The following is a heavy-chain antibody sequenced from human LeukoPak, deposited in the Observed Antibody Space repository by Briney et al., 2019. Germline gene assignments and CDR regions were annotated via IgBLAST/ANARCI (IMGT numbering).Heavy chain of an antibody. J-gene: IGHJ4*02. CDR3: ARDLRLDYVWGSYRFDY. Sequence: GASVKVSCKASGYAFTGYYIHWVRQAPGQGLEWMGWINPNSGGTKYAQKFQGRVTMTRDTSISTAYMELSRLRSDDTAVYYCARDLRLDYVWGSYRFDYWGQGTLVTVSS. D-gene: IGHD3-16*02. CDR1: GYAFTGYY. V-gene: IGHV1-2*02. CDR2: INPNSGGT.